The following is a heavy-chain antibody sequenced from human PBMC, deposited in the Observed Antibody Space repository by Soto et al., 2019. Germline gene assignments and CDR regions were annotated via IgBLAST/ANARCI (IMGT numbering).Heavy chain of an antibody. CDR1: GGTFSSYA. J-gene: IGHJ5*02. D-gene: IGHD3-3*01. CDR3: ARVEVEDFWSGYHNWFDP. V-gene: IGHV1-69*13. Sequence: SVKVSCKASGGTFSSYAISWVRQAPGQGLEWMGGIIPIFGTANYAQKFQGRVTITADESTSTAYMELSSLRSEDTAVYYCARVEVEDFWSGYHNWFDPWGQGTLVTVSS. CDR2: IIPIFGTA.